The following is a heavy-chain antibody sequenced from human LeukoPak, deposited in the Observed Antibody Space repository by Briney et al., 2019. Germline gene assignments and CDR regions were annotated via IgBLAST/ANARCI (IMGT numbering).Heavy chain of an antibody. J-gene: IGHJ4*02. CDR1: GFIFRNYA. CDR2: ITGSGDTT. V-gene: IGHV3-23*01. Sequence: GASLRLSYVASGFIFRNYAMSWVRQAPGKGLEWVSAITGSGDTTYYADSVKGRFTISRDNSKNTLYVEMNTLRAEDTAVYYCAKWGDYDILTGYYVSDFWGQGTLVTVSS. D-gene: IGHD3-9*01. CDR3: AKWGDYDILTGYYVSDF.